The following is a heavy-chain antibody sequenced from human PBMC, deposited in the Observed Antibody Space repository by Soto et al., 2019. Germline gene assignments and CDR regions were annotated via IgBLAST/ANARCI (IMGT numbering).Heavy chain of an antibody. D-gene: IGHD4-17*01. J-gene: IGHJ4*02. CDR2: IIPILGIA. CDR3: ARGDVQATVTAYDY. CDR1: GGTFSSYT. Sequence: QVQLVQSGAEVKKPGSSVKVSCKASGGTFSSYTISWVRQAPGQRLEWMGRIIPILGIANYAQKFQGRVTITADKSTSTAYMALSSLRFEDTAVYYCARGDVQATVTAYDYWGQGTLVTVSS. V-gene: IGHV1-69*02.